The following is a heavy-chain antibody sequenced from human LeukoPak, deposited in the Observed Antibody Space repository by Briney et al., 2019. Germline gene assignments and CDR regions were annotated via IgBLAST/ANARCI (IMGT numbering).Heavy chain of an antibody. Sequence: GGSLRLSCAASGFTFGTSNMNWVRQAPGKGLEWVSYISSGGTTIYYADSVKGRFTISRDNTKNSLYLQMNSLIDEDTAVYYCARGPNSNWSGLDFWGQGTLLTVSS. V-gene: IGHV3-48*02. CDR1: GFTFGTSN. D-gene: IGHD6-6*01. J-gene: IGHJ4*02. CDR3: ARGPNSNWSGLDF. CDR2: ISSGGTTI.